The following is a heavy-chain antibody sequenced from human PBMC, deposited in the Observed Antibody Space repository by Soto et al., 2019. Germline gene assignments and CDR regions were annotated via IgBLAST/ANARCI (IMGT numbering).Heavy chain of an antibody. CDR2: IVVGSGNT. Sequence: SVKVSCKASGFTFTSSAVQWVRQARGQRLEWIGWIVVGSGNTNYAQKFQERVTITRDMSTSTAYMELSSLRSEDTAVYYCAADFDVVVVVAASPAAFDIWGQGTMVTVSS. CDR3: AADFDVVVVVAASPAAFDI. CDR1: GFTFTSSA. J-gene: IGHJ3*02. V-gene: IGHV1-58*01. D-gene: IGHD2-15*01.